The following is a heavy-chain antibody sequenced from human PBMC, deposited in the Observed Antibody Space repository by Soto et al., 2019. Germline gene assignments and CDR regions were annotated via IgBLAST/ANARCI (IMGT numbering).Heavy chain of an antibody. V-gene: IGHV1-18*04. CDR1: GYTFHKHG. J-gene: IGHJ4*02. CDR3: ARDFYPLAYYFDY. CDR2: ISGLDGKT. Sequence: GSVKVSFKASGYTFHKHGISWMRQAPGQGLEWLGWISGLDGKTKYAQRLQGRVTMTADTSTSTAYMELRSLRSDDTAVYYCARDFYPLAYYFDYWGQGTLVTVSS.